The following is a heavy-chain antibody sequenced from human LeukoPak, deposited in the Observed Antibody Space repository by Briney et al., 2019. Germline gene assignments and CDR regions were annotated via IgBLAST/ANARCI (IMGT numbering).Heavy chain of an antibody. CDR3: ARAPGIVDTARVGTVWFDP. CDR1: GYTFTSYG. CDR2: ISAYNGNT. Sequence: ASVKVSCKASGYTFTSYGISWVRQAPGQGLEWMGWISAYNGNTNYAQKLQGRVTMTIDTSTSTAYMELRSLRSDDTAVYYCARAPGIVDTARVGTVWFDPWGQGTLVTVSS. V-gene: IGHV1-18*01. J-gene: IGHJ5*02. D-gene: IGHD5-18*01.